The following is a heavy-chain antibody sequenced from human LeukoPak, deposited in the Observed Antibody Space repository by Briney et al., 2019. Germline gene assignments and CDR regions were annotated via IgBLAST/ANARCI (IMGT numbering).Heavy chain of an antibody. CDR3: AKCMSGTGVCLNFDS. J-gene: IGHJ4*02. CDR2: ISGSDSGT. Sequence: PGGXLRLSCEASGFTFSTYAMSWVRQPPGKGLQWVSGISGSDSGTYYTDSVKGRFTISRDNSKNTVYLEIDNLRAEDTAVYYCAKCMSGTGVCLNFDSWGQGILVTVSS. D-gene: IGHD2-8*02. CDR1: GFTFSTYA. V-gene: IGHV3-23*01.